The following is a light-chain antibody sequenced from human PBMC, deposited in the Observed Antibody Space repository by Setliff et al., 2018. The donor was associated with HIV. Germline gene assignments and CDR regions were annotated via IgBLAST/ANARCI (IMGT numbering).Light chain of an antibody. CDR2: DNS. Sequence: SYELTQPPSVSVAPGKTARITCGGNNIGSKYVYWYQQRPGHAPVLVVFDNSDRPSGIPERFSGSNSGDTATLTISRVEAGDEAGYFCQVWDSSSDQPVFGGGTKVTVL. J-gene: IGLJ3*02. CDR3: QVWDSSSDQPV. CDR1: NIGSKY. V-gene: IGLV3-21*03.